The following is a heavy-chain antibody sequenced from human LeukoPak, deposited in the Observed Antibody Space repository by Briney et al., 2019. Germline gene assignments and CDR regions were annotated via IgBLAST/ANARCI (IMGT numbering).Heavy chain of an antibody. D-gene: IGHD6-6*01. CDR2: INPNSGGT. CDR3: ARAKYSSSSGIDY. Sequence: GASVKVSCKASGYTFTGYYMHWVRQAPGQGLEWMGWINPNSGGTNYAQKFQGRVTMTTDTSTSTAYMELRSLRSDDTAVYYCARAKYSSSSGIDYWGQGTLVTVSS. V-gene: IGHV1-2*02. J-gene: IGHJ4*02. CDR1: GYTFTGYY.